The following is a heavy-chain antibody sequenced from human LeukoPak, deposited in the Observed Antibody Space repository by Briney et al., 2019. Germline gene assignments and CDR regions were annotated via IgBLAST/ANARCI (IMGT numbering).Heavy chain of an antibody. D-gene: IGHD3-22*01. V-gene: IGHV3-49*04. CDR3: SRFYSSGWASGAFDI. CDR1: GFTFSDYA. CDR2: IRNKANGGTT. J-gene: IGHJ3*02. Sequence: SGGSLRLSCTTSGFTFSDYAVSWVRQAPGKGLEWIGFIRNKANGGTTEYAASVKGRFTISRDDSKTIANLQMSSLKTEDTAVYYCSRFYSSGWASGAFDIWGQGTMVTVSS.